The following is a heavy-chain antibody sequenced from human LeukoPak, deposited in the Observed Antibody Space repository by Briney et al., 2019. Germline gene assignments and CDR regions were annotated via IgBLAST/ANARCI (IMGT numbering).Heavy chain of an antibody. J-gene: IGHJ4*02. CDR2: IYNSGST. Sequence: KASETLSLTCTVSADSISNYYWTWLRQPPGKGLEWIGYIYNSGSTNYNTSLKSRVTISMDTSKNQFSLKLSSVTAADTAVYYCVAEFSNEQWLDWDYWGQGTLVTVSS. V-gene: IGHV4-59*01. D-gene: IGHD6-19*01. CDR1: ADSISNYY. CDR3: VAEFSNEQWLDWDY.